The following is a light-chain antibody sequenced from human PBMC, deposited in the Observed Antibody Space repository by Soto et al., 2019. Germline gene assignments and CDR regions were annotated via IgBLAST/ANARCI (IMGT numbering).Light chain of an antibody. CDR1: SSDVGLYDF. J-gene: IGLJ1*01. CDR2: EVT. Sequence: QSALTQPAAVSGSPGQSITISCTGASSDVGLYDFVSWYQQHPGKAPKLLIYEVTYRPSGVSSRFSGSKSGNTASLTISGLQAEDEADYYCTSYTTTNTPYVFGSGTKVTVL. V-gene: IGLV2-14*01. CDR3: TSYTTTNTPYV.